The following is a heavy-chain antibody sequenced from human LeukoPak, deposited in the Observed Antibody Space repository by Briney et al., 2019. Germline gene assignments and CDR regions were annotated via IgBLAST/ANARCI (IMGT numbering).Heavy chain of an antibody. J-gene: IGHJ4*02. D-gene: IGHD3-10*01. CDR3: AQDSWGLWFGDNIRR. CDR1: GFTFSSYA. CDR2: ISYDGSNK. V-gene: IGHV3-30-3*01. Sequence: GGSLRLSCAASGFTFSSYAMHWVRQAPGKGLEWVAVISYDGSNKYYADSVKGRFTISRDNSKDALYLQMNSLKTEDTAVYYCAQDSWGLWFGDNIRRGGQGTLVTVSS.